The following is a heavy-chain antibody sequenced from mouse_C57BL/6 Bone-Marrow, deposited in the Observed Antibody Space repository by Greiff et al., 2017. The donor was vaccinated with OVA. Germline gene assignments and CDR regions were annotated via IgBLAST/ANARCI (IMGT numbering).Heavy chain of an antibody. J-gene: IGHJ3*01. CDR2: IDPETGGT. D-gene: IGHD2-4*01. V-gene: IGHV1-15*01. CDR3: TRRDYDYSWFAY. Sequence: VQLQQSGAELVRPGASVTLSCKASGYTFTDYEMHWVKQTPVHGLEWIGAIDPETGGTAYNQKFKGKAILTADKSSSTAYMELRSLTSEYSAVYYCTRRDYDYSWFAYWGQGTLVTVSA. CDR1: GYTFTDYE.